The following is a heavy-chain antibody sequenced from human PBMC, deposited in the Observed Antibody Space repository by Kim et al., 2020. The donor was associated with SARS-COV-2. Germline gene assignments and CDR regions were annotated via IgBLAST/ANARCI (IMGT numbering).Heavy chain of an antibody. Sequence: SGPTLVNPTQTLTLTCTFSGFSLSTSGVSVGWIRQPPGKALEWLALIYWDDDKRYSPSLKSRLTITKDTSKNQVVLTMTNMDPVDTATYYCAHRRPGAYYYDSSVYFAYWGQGTLVTVSS. CDR1: GFSLSTSGVS. CDR3: AHRRPGAYYYDSSVYFAY. J-gene: IGHJ4*02. D-gene: IGHD3-22*01. CDR2: IYWDDDK. V-gene: IGHV2-5*02.